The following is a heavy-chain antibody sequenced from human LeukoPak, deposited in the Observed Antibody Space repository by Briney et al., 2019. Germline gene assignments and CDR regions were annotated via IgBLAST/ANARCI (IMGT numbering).Heavy chain of an antibody. D-gene: IGHD5-18*01. V-gene: IGHV3-7*03. CDR3: ARTWTQLWPPDY. J-gene: IGHJ4*02. CDR1: GFTFNNYW. Sequence: GGSLRLSCAASGFTFNNYWMSWVRQAPGKGLEWVANIKQDGSEEYYVDSVKGRFTISRDNAKNSVYLEMNSLRAEDTAVYYCARTWTQLWPPDYWGRGTLVTVSS. CDR2: IKQDGSEE.